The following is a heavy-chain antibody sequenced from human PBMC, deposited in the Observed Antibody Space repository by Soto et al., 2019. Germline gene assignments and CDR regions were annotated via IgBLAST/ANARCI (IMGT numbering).Heavy chain of an antibody. D-gene: IGHD1-1*01. CDR1: GFTFSGYS. CDR3: ARGLGTDLDY. J-gene: IGHJ4*02. Sequence: EVQLVESGGGLVKPGGSLRLSCAASGFTFSGYSMNWVRQAPGKGLEWVSSISSSSSYIYYADSVKGRFTISRDNAKNSLYLQMNSLRAEDTAVYYCARGLGTDLDYWGQGTLVTVSS. CDR2: ISSSSSYI. V-gene: IGHV3-21*01.